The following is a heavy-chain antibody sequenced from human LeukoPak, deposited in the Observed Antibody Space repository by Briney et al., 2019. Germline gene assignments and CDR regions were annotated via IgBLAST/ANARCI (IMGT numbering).Heavy chain of an antibody. J-gene: IGHJ4*02. CDR1: GYTFTGYY. CDR3: ARIPLYYYDSSGYSPIFDY. V-gene: IGHV1-2*02. D-gene: IGHD3-22*01. Sequence: ASVKVSCKASGYTFTGYYMHWVRQAPGQGLERMGWINPNSGGTNYAQKFQGRVTMTRDTSISTAYMELSRLRSDDTAVYYCARIPLYYYDSSGYSPIFDYWGQGTLVTVSS. CDR2: INPNSGGT.